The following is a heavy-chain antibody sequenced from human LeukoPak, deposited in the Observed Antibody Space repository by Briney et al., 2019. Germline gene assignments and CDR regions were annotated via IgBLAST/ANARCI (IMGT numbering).Heavy chain of an antibody. J-gene: IGHJ4*02. CDR3: ARQPFDY. Sequence: GGALRLSCAASGFTPSGYWMRWVCAAPGKGLERVVNIKQDGSEKYFVDSVRGRFTISRDNAKNLVYLQMGSLRGEYTAVYYCARQPFDYWGQGTLVTVSS. CDR1: GFTPSGYW. V-gene: IGHV3-7*03. CDR2: IKQDGSEK.